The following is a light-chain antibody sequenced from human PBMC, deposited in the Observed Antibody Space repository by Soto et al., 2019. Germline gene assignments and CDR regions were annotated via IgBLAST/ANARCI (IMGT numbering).Light chain of an antibody. CDR1: QSIGSN. J-gene: IGKJ5*01. Sequence: EIVMTQSPATLSVSPGDTATLSCRASQSIGSNVGWYQQKPGQAPRLLIYGASTRATGISARFSGSGSGTEFSLTISSLQSEDLAVYYCQQYNTWSLIPFGQGTRLEMK. CDR3: QQYNTWSLIP. V-gene: IGKV3-15*01. CDR2: GAS.